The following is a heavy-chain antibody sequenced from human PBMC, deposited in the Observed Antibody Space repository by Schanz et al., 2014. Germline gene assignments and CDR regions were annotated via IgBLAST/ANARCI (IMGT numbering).Heavy chain of an antibody. CDR3: ARAPPLVRGIAGWFGP. J-gene: IGHJ5*02. V-gene: IGHV1-18*01. Sequence: GPEVKEPGASVKVSCEASRYTFNTYGLNWVRQAPGQGLEWMGWISAYTNNTNYAQKVQGRVTMTTDTSTGTAYMELSSLKSEDTAVYYCARAPPLVRGIAGWFGPWGQGSLVTVSS. D-gene: IGHD3-10*01. CDR1: RYTFNTYG. CDR2: ISAYTNNT.